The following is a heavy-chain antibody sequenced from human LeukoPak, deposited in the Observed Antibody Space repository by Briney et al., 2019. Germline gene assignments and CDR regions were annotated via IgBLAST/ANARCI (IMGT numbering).Heavy chain of an antibody. Sequence: GASVKVSCKASGYTFTSYDINWVRQATGQGLEWVGWMSPNSGNTGYAQKFQGRVTMTRYTSISTAYMELSSLRSEDTAVYYCASSSLYSYGSMVDYWGQGTLVTVSS. J-gene: IGHJ4*02. D-gene: IGHD5-18*01. CDR2: MSPNSGNT. CDR1: GYTFTSYD. V-gene: IGHV1-8*01. CDR3: ASSSLYSYGSMVDY.